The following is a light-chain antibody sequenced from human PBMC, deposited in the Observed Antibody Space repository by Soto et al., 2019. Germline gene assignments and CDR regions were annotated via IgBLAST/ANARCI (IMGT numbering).Light chain of an antibody. CDR3: HQYYSYPLFT. Sequence: AIRMTQSPSSFSASTGDRVTITCRASQGISSYLAWYQQKPGKAPKLLIYAASTLQSGVPSRFSGSGSGTDFTLTISCLQSEDLATYYCHQYYSYPLFTFGPGTKVDIK. CDR1: QGISSY. CDR2: AAS. V-gene: IGKV1-8*01. J-gene: IGKJ3*01.